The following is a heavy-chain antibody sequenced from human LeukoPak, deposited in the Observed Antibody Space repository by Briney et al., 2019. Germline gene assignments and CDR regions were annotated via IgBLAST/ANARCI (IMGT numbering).Heavy chain of an antibody. V-gene: IGHV1-24*01. Sequence: WASVKVSCKVPGYTLTELSMHWVRQAPGKGLEWMGGFDPEDGETIYAQKFQGRVTMTEDTSTDTAYMKLSSLRSEDTAVYYCATAGRRYHWNYFDYWGRGTLVTVSS. CDR1: GYTLTELS. D-gene: IGHD1-20*01. J-gene: IGHJ4*02. CDR2: FDPEDGET. CDR3: ATAGRRYHWNYFDY.